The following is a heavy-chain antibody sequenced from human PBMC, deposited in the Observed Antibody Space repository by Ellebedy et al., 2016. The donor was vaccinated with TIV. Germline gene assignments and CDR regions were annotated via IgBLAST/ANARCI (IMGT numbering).Heavy chain of an antibody. CDR3: ARDLQGSGYYYGMDV. CDR1: GFIFSDYY. Sequence: GESLKISXAASGFIFSDYYMSWIRQAPGKGLEWVSYISSSSSYTNYADSVKGRFTISRDNAKNSLYLQMNSLRAEDTAVYYCARDLQGSGYYYGMDVWGQGTTVTVSS. V-gene: IGHV3-11*05. D-gene: IGHD3-22*01. CDR2: ISSSSSYT. J-gene: IGHJ6*02.